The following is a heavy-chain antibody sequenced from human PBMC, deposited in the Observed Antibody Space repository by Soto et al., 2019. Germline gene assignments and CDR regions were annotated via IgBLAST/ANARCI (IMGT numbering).Heavy chain of an antibody. CDR3: AIPGSTSGWFYFDT. CDR1: GGPISGGGYS. D-gene: IGHD6-19*01. Sequence: TSETLSLTCTVSGGPISGGGYSWSWIRQPPGKGLEWLGYVYHSGSTFYNPSLKSRLTISVDTSKNQFYLNLRSVTASDTAIYYCAIPGSTSGWFYFDTWGRGTLVTVSS. J-gene: IGHJ4*02. CDR2: VYHSGST. V-gene: IGHV4-30-2*03.